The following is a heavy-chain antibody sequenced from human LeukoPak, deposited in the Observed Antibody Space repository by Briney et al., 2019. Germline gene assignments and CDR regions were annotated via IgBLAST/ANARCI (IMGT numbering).Heavy chain of an antibody. V-gene: IGHV4-4*07. Sequence: PSETLSLTCTVSGGSITSYYWSWIRQPAGKGLEWIGRIHTSGSTSYNPSLKSRVTMSVDTSKNQFSLKLSSVTAADTAVYYCARDEMEHHGSYYDFWGQGILVSVSS. J-gene: IGHJ4*02. CDR2: IHTSGST. CDR1: GGSITSYY. D-gene: IGHD5-24*01. CDR3: ARDEMEHHGSYYDF.